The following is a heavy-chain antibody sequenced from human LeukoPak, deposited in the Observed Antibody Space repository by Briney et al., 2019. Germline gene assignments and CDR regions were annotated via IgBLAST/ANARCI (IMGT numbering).Heavy chain of an antibody. CDR1: GFTFSSYA. CDR2: ISYDGSNK. V-gene: IGHV3-30-3*01. CDR3: ASPVPAARAVGFDY. Sequence: PGGSLRLSCAASGFTFSSYAMHWVRQAPGKGLEWVAVISYDGSNKYYADSVKGRFTISRDNSKNTLYLQMNSLRAEDTAVYYCASPVPAARAVGFDYWGQGTLVTVSS. J-gene: IGHJ4*02. D-gene: IGHD6-19*01.